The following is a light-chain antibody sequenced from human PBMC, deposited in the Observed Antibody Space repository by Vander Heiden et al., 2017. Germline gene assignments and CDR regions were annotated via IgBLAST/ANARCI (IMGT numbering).Light chain of an antibody. CDR3: QSYDSSLSGQGV. V-gene: IGLV1-40*01. J-gene: IGLJ2*01. CDR1: SSNIGAGYD. CDR2: GNS. Sequence: QSVLTQPPSVSGAPGQRVTIPCTGSSSNIGAGYDVHWYQQLPGTAPKHLIYGNSNRPTGVPDRFSGSKSGTSASLAITGLQAEDEADYYCQSYDSSLSGQGVFGGGTKLTVL.